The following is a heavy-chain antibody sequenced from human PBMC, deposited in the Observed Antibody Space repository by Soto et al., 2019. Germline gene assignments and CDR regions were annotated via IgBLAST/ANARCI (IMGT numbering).Heavy chain of an antibody. J-gene: IGHJ6*02. CDR1: GYSFTSYW. D-gene: IGHD3-10*01. CDR2: IYPGDSDT. Sequence: PGESLKISCKGSGYSFTSYWIGWVRQMPGKGLEWMGIIYPGDSDTRYSPSFQGQVTISADKSISTAYLQWSSLKASDTAMYYCARPVQRSPARYYYGMDVWGQGTTVTVS. V-gene: IGHV5-51*01. CDR3: ARPVQRSPARYYYGMDV.